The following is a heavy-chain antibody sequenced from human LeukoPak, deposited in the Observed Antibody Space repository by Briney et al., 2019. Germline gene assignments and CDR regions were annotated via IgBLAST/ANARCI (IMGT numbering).Heavy chain of an antibody. D-gene: IGHD3-9*01. Sequence: GGSLRLSCAASSGFTLSSFWMTWVRQAPGKGLEWVANIKQDGSLKNYVDSLKGRFTISRDNAKNSVYLQMSSLRVEDTAVYYRASNNDWRFDYWGQGTLVTVSS. J-gene: IGHJ4*02. CDR3: ASNNDWRFDY. CDR1: GFTLSSFW. CDR2: IKQDGSLK. V-gene: IGHV3-7*01.